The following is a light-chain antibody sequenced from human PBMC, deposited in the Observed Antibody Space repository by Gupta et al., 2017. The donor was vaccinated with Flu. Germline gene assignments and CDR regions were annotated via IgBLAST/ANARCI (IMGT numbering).Light chain of an antibody. V-gene: IGLV1-47*01. CDR1: DSNIRNNY. J-gene: IGLJ3*02. CDR3: AAWDDILNGVM. CDR2: RNN. Sequence: VMSQPPSASESPGHRITISCTVDDSNIRNNYVHWYQQVPGTAPRLVVYRNNKRPLGVPDRFSGSKSGTSASLAISGLRPEDEGIYYCAAWDDILNGVMFGGGTKLTVL.